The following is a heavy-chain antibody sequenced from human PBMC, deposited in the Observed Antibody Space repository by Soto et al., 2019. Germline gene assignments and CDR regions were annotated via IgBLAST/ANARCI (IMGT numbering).Heavy chain of an antibody. J-gene: IGHJ4*02. CDR2: IFYSGST. CDR3: AREPPTCGSDCYFLDS. D-gene: IGHD2-21*02. CDR1: GGSISSYY. V-gene: IGHV4-59*01. Sequence: SETLSLTCTVSGGSISSYYWSWIRQPPGKGLEWIGYIFYSGSTYYNPSLKSRVTISVDTSKNQFSLRAEDMAVYYCAREPPTCGSDCYFLDSWGQGTLVTVSS.